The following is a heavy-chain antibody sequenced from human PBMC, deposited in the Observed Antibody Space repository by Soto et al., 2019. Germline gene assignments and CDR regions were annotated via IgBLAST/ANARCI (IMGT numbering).Heavy chain of an antibody. V-gene: IGHV4-59*01. D-gene: IGHD2-2*01. Sequence: SETLSLTCTVSGGSISNYYWSWVRQPPGKGLEWIGYIYYSGSTNYNPSLKSRVTISVDTSKNQFSLKLSSVTAADTAVYYCAREVQDVLVPAAIMGPWFDPWGQGTLVTV. CDR1: GGSISNYY. CDR2: IYYSGST. CDR3: AREVQDVLVPAAIMGPWFDP. J-gene: IGHJ5*02.